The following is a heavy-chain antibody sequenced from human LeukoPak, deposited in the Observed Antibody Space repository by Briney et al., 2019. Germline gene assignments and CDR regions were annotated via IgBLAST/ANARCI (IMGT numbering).Heavy chain of an antibody. V-gene: IGHV1-46*01. CDR1: GYRFTSYD. J-gene: IGHJ4*02. CDR2: INPSGGST. D-gene: IGHD2-2*01. CDR3: ARYGPTAAPFDY. Sequence: GASVKVSCKASGYRFTSYDMHWVRQAPGQGLEWMGIINPSGGSTSYAQRFQGRVAMTRDTSTTTVYMEVNSLTSEDTAVYFCARYGPTAAPFDYWGQGTLVTVSS.